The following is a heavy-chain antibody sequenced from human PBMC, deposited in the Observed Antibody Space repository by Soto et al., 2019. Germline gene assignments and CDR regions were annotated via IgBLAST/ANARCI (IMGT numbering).Heavy chain of an antibody. D-gene: IGHD2-8*02. Sequence: GGSLRLSCAASGFTFSSYAMSWVRQAPGKGLEWVSAISGSGGSTYYADSVKGRFTISRDNSKNTLYLQMNSLRAEDTAVYYCAKERDAVGTGGGDDFDVWGQGTMVTVSS. V-gene: IGHV3-23*01. CDR3: AKERDAVGTGGGDDFDV. CDR2: ISGSGGST. CDR1: GFTFSSYA. J-gene: IGHJ3*01.